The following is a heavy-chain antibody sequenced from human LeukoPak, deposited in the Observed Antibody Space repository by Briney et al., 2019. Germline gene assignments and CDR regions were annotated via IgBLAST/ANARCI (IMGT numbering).Heavy chain of an antibody. CDR1: GFTFSAYW. V-gene: IGHV3-7*01. CDR2: INEGGNVK. CDR3: AKRRELSSWDNYFDY. J-gene: IGHJ4*02. D-gene: IGHD3-16*02. Sequence: GGSLRLSCAASGFTFSAYWMTWVRQAPGKGLEWVANINEGGNVKFYVDSVKGRFTISRDNSKNTLYLQMNSLRTEDTAVYYCAKRRELSSWDNYFDYWGQGTLVTVSS.